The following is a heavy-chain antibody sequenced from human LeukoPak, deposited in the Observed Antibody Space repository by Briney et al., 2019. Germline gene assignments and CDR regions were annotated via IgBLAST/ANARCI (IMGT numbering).Heavy chain of an antibody. J-gene: IGHJ4*02. Sequence: GRSLRLSCAASGFTFSSYAMHWVRQAPGKGPEWVAVISYDGSNKYYADSVKGRFTISRDNSKNTLYLQMNSLRAEDTAVYYCAKDLTGTTDGYWGQGTLVTVSS. CDR3: AKDLTGTTDGY. CDR1: GFTFSSYA. CDR2: ISYDGSNK. D-gene: IGHD1-7*01. V-gene: IGHV3-30-3*01.